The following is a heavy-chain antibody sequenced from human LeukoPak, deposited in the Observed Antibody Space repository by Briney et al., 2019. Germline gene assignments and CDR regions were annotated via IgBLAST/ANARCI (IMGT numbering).Heavy chain of an antibody. D-gene: IGHD3-9*01. V-gene: IGHV3-64*01. CDR2: ISSNGGST. J-gene: IGHJ4*02. CDR3: ARDGAVLTGYYDY. Sequence: GGSLRLSCAASGFTFSSYAMHWVRQAPGKGLEYVSAISSNGGSTYYANSVKGRFTISRDNSKNTLYLQMGSLRAEDMAVYYCARDGAVLTGYYDYWGQGTLVTVSS. CDR1: GFTFSSYA.